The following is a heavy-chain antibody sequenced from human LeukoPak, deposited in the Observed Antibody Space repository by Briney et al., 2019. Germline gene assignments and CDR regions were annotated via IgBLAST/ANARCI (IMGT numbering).Heavy chain of an antibody. CDR2: ISYDGSNK. V-gene: IGHV3-30*18. J-gene: IGHJ4*03. CDR3: AKGPDTAMVFDY. CDR1: GFTFSSYG. D-gene: IGHD5-18*01. Sequence: PGGSLRLSCAASGFTFSSYGMHWVRQAPGKGLEWVAVISYDGSNKYYADSVKGRFTISRDNSKNTLYLQMNSLRAEDTAVYYCAKGPDTAMVFDYWGQGTTVTVSS.